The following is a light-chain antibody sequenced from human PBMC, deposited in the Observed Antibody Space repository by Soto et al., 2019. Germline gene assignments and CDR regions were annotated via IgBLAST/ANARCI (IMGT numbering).Light chain of an antibody. CDR1: QSITTY. V-gene: IGKV3-11*02. Sequence: EVVLTQSPAILSLSPGETVTLSCRASQSITTYLAWHQHNPGQSPRLLIYDTSNRATGIPARFSGSGSGRDFTLTISSLEPEDSAVYYCQQRSNWPLTFGGGTKVEIK. CDR3: QQRSNWPLT. CDR2: DTS. J-gene: IGKJ4*01.